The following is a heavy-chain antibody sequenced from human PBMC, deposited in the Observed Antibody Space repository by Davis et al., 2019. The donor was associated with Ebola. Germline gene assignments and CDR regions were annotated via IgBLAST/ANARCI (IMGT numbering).Heavy chain of an antibody. CDR2: ISWNSGSV. V-gene: IGHV3-9*01. Sequence: PGGSLRLSCEASGFIFDDFAMHWVRQAPGKGLEWVSAISWNSGSVGYADSVKGRFTISRDNAKNCLYLEMKSLRAEDTALYYCAKEAYSGSWGGPNYGMDVWGKGTTVTVSS. D-gene: IGHD3-16*01. CDR1: GFIFDDFA. J-gene: IGHJ6*04. CDR3: AKEAYSGSWGGPNYGMDV.